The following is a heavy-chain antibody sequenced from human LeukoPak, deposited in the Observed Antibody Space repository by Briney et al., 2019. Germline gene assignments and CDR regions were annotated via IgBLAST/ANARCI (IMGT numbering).Heavy chain of an antibody. Sequence: PSETLSLTCTVSGGSISSGDYYWSWIRQPPGKGLEWIGYIYYSGSTYYNPSLKSRVTISVDTSKNQFSLKLSSVTAADTAVYYCARDRLVGVGVTRGAFDIWGQGTMVTVSS. CDR1: GGSISSGDYY. CDR2: IYYSGST. CDR3: ARDRLVGVGVTRGAFDI. J-gene: IGHJ3*02. V-gene: IGHV4-30-4*08. D-gene: IGHD1-26*01.